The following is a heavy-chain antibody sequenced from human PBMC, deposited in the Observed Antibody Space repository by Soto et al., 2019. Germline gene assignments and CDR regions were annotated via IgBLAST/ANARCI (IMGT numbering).Heavy chain of an antibody. CDR2: IIPILGIA. J-gene: IGHJ3*02. Sequence: QVQLVQSGAEVKKPGSSVKVSCKASGGTFSSYTISWVRQAPGQGLEWMGRIIPILGIANYAQKFQGRVQITADKSTSTADMGLSSLKSEDRALYYWARMAPKYNWSIWGQGTMVTVSS. CDR1: GGTFSSYT. D-gene: IGHD1-20*01. CDR3: ARMAPKYNWSI. V-gene: IGHV1-69*02.